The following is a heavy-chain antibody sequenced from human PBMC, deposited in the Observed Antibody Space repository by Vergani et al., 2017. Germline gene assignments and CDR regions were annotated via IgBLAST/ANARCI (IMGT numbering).Heavy chain of an antibody. Sequence: QVQLVQSGAEVKKPGSSVKVSCKASGGTFSSYAISWVRQAPGQGLEWMGGIIPIFGTANYAQKFQGRVTMTADASTSTAYMELSSLRSEDTAVYYCATAYTYYDILTGCYRADGMDFWGQGTMVTVSS. J-gene: IGHJ6*02. V-gene: IGHV1-69*12. CDR1: GGTFSSYA. CDR2: IIPIFGTA. D-gene: IGHD3-9*01. CDR3: ATAYTYYDILTGCYRADGMDF.